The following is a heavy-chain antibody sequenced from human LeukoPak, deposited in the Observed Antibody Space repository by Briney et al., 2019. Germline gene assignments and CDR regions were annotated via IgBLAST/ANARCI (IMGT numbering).Heavy chain of an antibody. Sequence: GRSLRLSCAASGFTFSNHAMHWVRQAPGKGLKWVAVISHDGSNTYYGDSVKGRFTISRDNSKNTLDLQMNSLRAEDPAVYYCARETVTNHDAFDIWGQGAMVTVSS. V-gene: IGHV3-30-3*01. CDR2: ISHDGSNT. CDR3: ARETVTNHDAFDI. CDR1: GFTFSNHA. D-gene: IGHD4-11*01. J-gene: IGHJ3*02.